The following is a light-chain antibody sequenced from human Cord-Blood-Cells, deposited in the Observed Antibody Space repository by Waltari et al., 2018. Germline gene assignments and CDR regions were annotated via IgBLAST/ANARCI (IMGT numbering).Light chain of an antibody. V-gene: IGKV4-1*01. J-gene: IGKJ1*01. CDR2: WAS. Sequence: DIVMTQPPDSLAVSLGERATINCKSSKSVLYSSNNKNYLAWYQQKPGQPPKLLIYWASTRESGVPDRFSGSGSGTDFTLTVSSLQAEDVAVYYCQQYYSTPPWTFGQGTKVEIK. CDR3: QQYYSTPPWT. CDR1: KSVLYSSNNKNY.